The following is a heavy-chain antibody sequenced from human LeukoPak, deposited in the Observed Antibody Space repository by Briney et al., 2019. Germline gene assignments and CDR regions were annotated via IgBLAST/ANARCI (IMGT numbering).Heavy chain of an antibody. Sequence: GGSLRLSCEASGFTFSNYAMHWVRRAPGKGLEWVALISYDGSTKHYANSVKGRFTISRDNSKNTLSLQINSLRSEDTAVYYCAKDLHYYGPGSSPQYWGQGTLVTVSS. CDR3: AKDLHYYGPGSSPQY. CDR2: ISYDGSTK. D-gene: IGHD3-10*01. J-gene: IGHJ4*02. V-gene: IGHV3-30*18. CDR1: GFTFSNYA.